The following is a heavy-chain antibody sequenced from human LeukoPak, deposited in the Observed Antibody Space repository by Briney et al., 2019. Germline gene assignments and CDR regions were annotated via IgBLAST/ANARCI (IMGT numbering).Heavy chain of an antibody. D-gene: IGHD2-15*01. V-gene: IGHV4-59*01. CDR1: GGSISSCY. CDR2: IYYSGST. CDR3: ARSPVLSEGSVGSSLGGYYFDY. Sequence: PSETLSLTCTVSGGSISSCYWSWIRQPPGKGLEWIGYIYYSGSTNYNPSLKSRVTISVDTSKNQFSLKLSSVTAADTAVYYCARSPVLSEGSVGSSLGGYYFDYWGQGTLVTVSS. J-gene: IGHJ4*02.